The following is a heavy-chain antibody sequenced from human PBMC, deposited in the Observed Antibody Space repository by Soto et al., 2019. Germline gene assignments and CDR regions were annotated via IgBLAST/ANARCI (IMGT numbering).Heavy chain of an antibody. CDR2: INGGNGNT. D-gene: IGHD2-2*01. CDR1: GYTFTSYA. V-gene: IGHV1-3*01. J-gene: IGHJ3*02. CDR3: ATAIADDAFDI. Sequence: ASVKVSCKASGYTFTSYAMHWVRQAPGQRLEWMGWINGGNGNTKYSQKLQGRVTITRDTSATAAYMELSSLRSEDTAVYYCATAIADDAFDIWGRGTMVTVSS.